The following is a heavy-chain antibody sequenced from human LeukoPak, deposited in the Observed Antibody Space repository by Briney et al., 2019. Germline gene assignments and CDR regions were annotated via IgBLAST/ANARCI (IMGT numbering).Heavy chain of an antibody. CDR1: GYTFTSYG. V-gene: IGHV1-18*01. D-gene: IGHD2-2*01. CDR3: ARFPRCSSTSCYGWGYYYYYGMDV. J-gene: IGHJ6*02. CDR2: ISAYNGNT. Sequence: ASVKVSCKASGYTFTSYGISRVRQAPGQGLEWMGWISAYNGNTNYAQKLQGRVTMATDTSTSTAYMELRSLRPDDTAVYYCARFPRCSSTSCYGWGYYYYYGMDVWGQGTTVTVSS.